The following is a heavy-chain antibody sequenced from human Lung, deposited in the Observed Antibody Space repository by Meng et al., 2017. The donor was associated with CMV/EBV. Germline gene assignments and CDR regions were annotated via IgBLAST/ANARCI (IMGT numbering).Heavy chain of an antibody. CDR2: INPNSGGA. J-gene: IGHJ4*02. Sequence: ASVXVSXXASGYTFTGYYMHWVRQAPGQGLEWMGWINPNSGGANYAQKFQGRVTMTRDTSISTAYMELSRLRSDDTPVCYCASGCFRDGYNRPLGYWGQGXLVTVSS. D-gene: IGHD5-24*01. CDR1: GYTFTGYY. CDR3: ASGCFRDGYNRPLGY. V-gene: IGHV1-2*02.